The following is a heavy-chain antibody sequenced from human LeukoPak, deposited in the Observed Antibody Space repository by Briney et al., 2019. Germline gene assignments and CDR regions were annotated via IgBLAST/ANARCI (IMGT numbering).Heavy chain of an antibody. Sequence: GGSLTLSCAASGSTVSNNYMRWVRQAPGKGLEWVSLIYSGGSTYYADSVKGRFIISRDNSKNTLYLQMNSLRAEDTAVYYCARAWRNYDSSSYYYFSFDYWGQGTLVTVSS. CDR2: IYSGGST. D-gene: IGHD3-22*01. V-gene: IGHV3-66*01. J-gene: IGHJ4*02. CDR1: GSTVSNNY. CDR3: ARAWRNYDSSSYYYFSFDY.